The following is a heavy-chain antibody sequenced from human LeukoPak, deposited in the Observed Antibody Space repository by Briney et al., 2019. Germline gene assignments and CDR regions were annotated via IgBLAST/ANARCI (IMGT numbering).Heavy chain of an antibody. V-gene: IGHV1-2*02. Sequence: ASVKVSCKASGYTFTGYYMHWVRQAPGQGLEWMGWINPNSGGTNYAQKFQGRVTMTRDTSISTAYMELSGLRSDDTAVYYCASILAAAGTSVYFDYWGQGTLVTVSS. D-gene: IGHD6-13*01. CDR2: INPNSGGT. CDR1: GYTFTGYY. CDR3: ASILAAAGTSVYFDY. J-gene: IGHJ4*02.